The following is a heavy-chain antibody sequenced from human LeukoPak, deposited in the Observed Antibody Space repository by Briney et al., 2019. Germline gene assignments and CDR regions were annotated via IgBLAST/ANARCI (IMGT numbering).Heavy chain of an antibody. Sequence: PSETLSLTCTVSGGSISSYYWSWIRQPPGKGLEWIGYIYYSGSTNYNPSLKSRVTISVDSSKKQFSLKLSSVTAADTAVYYCARDPYGNQYDYWGQGILVTVSS. D-gene: IGHD1-14*01. V-gene: IGHV4-59*01. CDR1: GGSISSYY. J-gene: IGHJ4*02. CDR2: IYYSGST. CDR3: ARDPYGNQYDY.